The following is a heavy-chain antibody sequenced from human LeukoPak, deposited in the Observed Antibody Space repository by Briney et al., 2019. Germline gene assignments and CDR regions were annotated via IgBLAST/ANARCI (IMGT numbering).Heavy chain of an antibody. CDR3: ARQYGSGSYTFDY. CDR2: IYYSGST. V-gene: IGHV4-30-4*01. J-gene: IGHJ4*02. Sequence: PSETLSLTCTVSGGSISRGDYYWSWIRQPPGKGLEWIGYIYYSGSTYYNPSLKSRVTISVDTSKNQFSLKLSSVTAADTAVYYCARQYGSGSYTFDYWGQGTLVTVSS. CDR1: GGSISRGDYY. D-gene: IGHD3-10*01.